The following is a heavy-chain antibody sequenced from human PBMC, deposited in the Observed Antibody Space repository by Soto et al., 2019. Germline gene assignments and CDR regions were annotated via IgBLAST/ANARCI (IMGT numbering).Heavy chain of an antibody. D-gene: IGHD6-13*01. V-gene: IGHV3-33*01. CDR2: IWYDGSNK. J-gene: IGHJ4*02. Sequence: GGSLRLSCAASGFTFSSYGMHWVRQAPGKGLEWVAVIWYDGSNKYYADSVKGRFTISRDNSKNTLYLQMNSLRAEDTAVYYCARIQSSWRSFDYWGQGTLVTVSS. CDR1: GFTFSSYG. CDR3: ARIQSSWRSFDY.